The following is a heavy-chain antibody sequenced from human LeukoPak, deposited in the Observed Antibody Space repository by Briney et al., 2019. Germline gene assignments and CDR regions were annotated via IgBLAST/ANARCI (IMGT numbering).Heavy chain of an antibody. V-gene: IGHV4-31*03. J-gene: IGHJ4*02. Sequence: SSQTLSLTCTVSGGSISSGGYDWRWLRQHPGKGLEWIVDIYYSGSTYYNPSLKSRVTISVDPSKNQFSLKLSSETAADPAVYYCARTMVRGVISCFDYWGQGTLVTVSS. CDR1: GGSISSGGYD. CDR2: IYYSGST. CDR3: ARTMVRGVISCFDY. D-gene: IGHD3-10*01.